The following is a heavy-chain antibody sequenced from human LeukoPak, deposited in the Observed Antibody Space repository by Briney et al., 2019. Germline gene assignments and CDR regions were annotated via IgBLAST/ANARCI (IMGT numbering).Heavy chain of an antibody. CDR3: ARWKGYCSSTSCYYYYYYMDV. CDR2: IKQDGSEK. CDR1: GFTSSSYW. Sequence: GGSLRLSCAASGFTSSSYWMSWVRQAPGKGLEWVANIKQDGSEKYYADSVKGRFTISRDNAKNSLYLQMNSLRAEDTAVYYCARWKGYCSSTSCYYYYYYMDVWGKGTTVTVSS. D-gene: IGHD2-2*01. V-gene: IGHV3-7*01. J-gene: IGHJ6*03.